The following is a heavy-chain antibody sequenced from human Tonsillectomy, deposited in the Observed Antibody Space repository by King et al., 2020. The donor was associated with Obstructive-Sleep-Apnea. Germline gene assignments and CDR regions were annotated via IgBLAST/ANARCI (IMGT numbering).Heavy chain of an antibody. D-gene: IGHD5-18*01. CDR3: ARGWGVMHSYGLDY. V-gene: IGHV1-18*01. J-gene: IGHJ4*02. Sequence: QLVQSGAEVKKPGASVKVSCKASGYTFTSYGISWLRQAPGKGREWMGGISAYNGNTNYEQKLQGRVTMTTDTSTSTAYMELRSLRSDDTAVYYCARGWGVMHSYGLDYWGQGTLVTVSS. CDR1: GYTFTSYG. CDR2: ISAYNGNT.